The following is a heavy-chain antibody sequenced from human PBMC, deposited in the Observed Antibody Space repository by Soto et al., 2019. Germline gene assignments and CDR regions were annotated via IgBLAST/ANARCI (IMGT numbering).Heavy chain of an antibody. CDR2: ITATGDRT. D-gene: IGHD1-1*01. CDR1: GFRFSSYS. J-gene: IGHJ4*02. Sequence: SDGSLRLPCAASGFRFSSYSMSCVRQTPGKGLEWVAAITATGDRTYYADSVTGRFTISRDNSKKTHYLQMTSLRAEDTAMYYCATRNGYCEYWRRGT. V-gene: IGHV3-23*01. CDR3: ATRNGYCEY.